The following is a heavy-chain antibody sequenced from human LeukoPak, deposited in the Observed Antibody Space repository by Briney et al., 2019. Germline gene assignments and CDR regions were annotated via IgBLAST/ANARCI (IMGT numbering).Heavy chain of an antibody. V-gene: IGHV1-2*02. Sequence: ASVKVSCKASGYTFTGYYMHWVRQAPGQGLEWMGWINPNSGGTNYAQKFQGRVTMTRDTSIRTAYMELSRLRSDETAVYYCARAAYIVVVPAAIRDNWFDPWGQGTLVTVSS. CDR2: INPNSGGT. J-gene: IGHJ5*02. CDR1: GYTFTGYY. D-gene: IGHD2-2*01. CDR3: ARAAYIVVVPAAIRDNWFDP.